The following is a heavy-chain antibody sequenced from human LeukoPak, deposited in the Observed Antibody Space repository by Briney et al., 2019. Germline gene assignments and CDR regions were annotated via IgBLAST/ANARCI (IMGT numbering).Heavy chain of an antibody. Sequence: TSETLSLTCTVSGGSISSSSYYWGWIRQPPGKGLEWIGSIYYSGSTYYNPSLKSRVTISVDTSKNQFSLKLSSVTAADTAVYYCARALLWFGERYNWFDPWGQGTLVTVSS. CDR2: IYYSGST. J-gene: IGHJ5*02. V-gene: IGHV4-39*07. D-gene: IGHD3-10*01. CDR1: GGSISSSSYY. CDR3: ARALLWFGERYNWFDP.